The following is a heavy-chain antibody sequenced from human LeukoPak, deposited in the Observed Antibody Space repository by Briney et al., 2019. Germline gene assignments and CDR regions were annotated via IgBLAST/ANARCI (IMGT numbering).Heavy chain of an antibody. CDR3: ARGGGGIAAAGNFDL. Sequence: ASVKVSPKPSVYTFTSYGISWVRQAPGQGLEWMGWISAYNGNTNYAQKLQGRVTMTTDTATSTAYMELRSLGSDDTAVYYCARGGGGIAAAGNFDLWGRGTLVTVSS. J-gene: IGHJ2*01. CDR2: ISAYNGNT. D-gene: IGHD6-13*01. V-gene: IGHV1-18*01. CDR1: VYTFTSYG.